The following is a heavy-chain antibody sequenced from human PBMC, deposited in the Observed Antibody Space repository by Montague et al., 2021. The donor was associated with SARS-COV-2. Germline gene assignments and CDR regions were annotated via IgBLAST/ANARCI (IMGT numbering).Heavy chain of an antibody. CDR2: INHSGST. V-gene: IGHV4-34*01. Sequence: SETLSLTCAVYGGSFSGYYWSWIRQPPGKGLEWIGEINHSGSTNYNPSLKSRVTISVDMSKNQFSLKLSSVTAADTAVYYCARGNIVVVPAAICCVYYYGMDVWGQGTTVTVSS. CDR3: ARGNIVVVPAAICCVYYYGMDV. J-gene: IGHJ6*02. CDR1: GGSFSGYY. D-gene: IGHD2-2*02.